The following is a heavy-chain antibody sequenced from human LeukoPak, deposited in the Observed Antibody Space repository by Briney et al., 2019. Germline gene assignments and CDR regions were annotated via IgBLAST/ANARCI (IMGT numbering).Heavy chain of an antibody. V-gene: IGHV3-23*01. CDR1: GFSVSSIY. D-gene: IGHD6-6*01. CDR2: ISGGGGST. Sequence: GGSLRRSCAASGFSVSSIYMNWVRQAPGKGLEWVSAISGGGGSTYYADSVKGRFTISRDNSNNTLYLQMTNLRVDDTAVSFCANQPSIAASSDTDFWGQGTMVSVSS. CDR3: ANQPSIAASSDTDF. J-gene: IGHJ4*02.